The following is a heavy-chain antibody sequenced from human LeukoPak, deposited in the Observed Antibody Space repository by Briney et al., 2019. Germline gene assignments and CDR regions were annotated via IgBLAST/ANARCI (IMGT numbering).Heavy chain of an antibody. CDR2: IYPGDSDT. D-gene: IGHD3-22*01. Sequence: GESLKISCKGSGYDFTFYWVAWVRQMPGKGLEWMGIIYPGDSDTRYSPSFQGQVTISADKSISTAYLQWNSLKASDTAMYYCARSYYDSSGYYSLGVLDIWGQGTVVTVSS. CDR3: ARSYYDSSGYYSLGVLDI. V-gene: IGHV5-51*01. CDR1: GYDFTFYW. J-gene: IGHJ3*02.